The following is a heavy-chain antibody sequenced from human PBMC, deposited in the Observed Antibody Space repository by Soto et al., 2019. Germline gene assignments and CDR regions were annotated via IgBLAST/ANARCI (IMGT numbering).Heavy chain of an antibody. J-gene: IGHJ5*02. D-gene: IGHD2-21*01. CDR1: GGSISSGDYY. Sequence: SETLSLTCTVSGGSISSGDYYWSWIRQPTGKGLEWIGEIYHSGITNYNPSLRSRVSMSVDKSNNEFSLSLTSVTAADTAVYYCATLPPRIVVVFTEMPTWGQGILVTVSS. CDR3: ATLPPRIVVVFTEMPT. V-gene: IGHV4-39*07. CDR2: IYHSGIT.